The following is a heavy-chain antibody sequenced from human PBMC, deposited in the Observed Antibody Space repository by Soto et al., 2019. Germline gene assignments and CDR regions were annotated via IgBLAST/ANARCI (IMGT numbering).Heavy chain of an antibody. D-gene: IGHD5-18*01. J-gene: IGHJ4*02. CDR1: GFTFSSYT. Sequence: GGSLRLSCAASGFTFSSYTMSWVRQAPGKGLEWVSVISGSGGTTNYADSVKGRFTTSRDNAENSLYLQMNSLRPEDTALYYCVRSKGGYSYGTPFDYWGQGTPVTV. V-gene: IGHV3-23*01. CDR3: VRSKGGYSYGTPFDY. CDR2: ISGSGGTT.